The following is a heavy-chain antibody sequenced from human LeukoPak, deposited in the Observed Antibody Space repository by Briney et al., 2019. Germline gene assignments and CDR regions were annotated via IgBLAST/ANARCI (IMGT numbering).Heavy chain of an antibody. CDR2: ISYDGTDK. V-gene: IGHV3-30*04. Sequence: GGSLRLSCAASGFTFSRYAMHWVRQAPGKGLEWVAFISYDGTDKYYGDSVKGRFTISRDNSKNTLYLQMNSLRAEDTATYYCAREFEDHDFVWGSPHFDYWGQGTLVTVSS. J-gene: IGHJ4*02. CDR3: AREFEDHDFVWGSPHFDY. CDR1: GFTFSRYA. D-gene: IGHD3-16*01.